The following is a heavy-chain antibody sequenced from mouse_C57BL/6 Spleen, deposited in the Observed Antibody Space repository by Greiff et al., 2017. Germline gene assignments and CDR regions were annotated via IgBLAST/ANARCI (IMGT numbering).Heavy chain of an antibody. V-gene: IGHV1-82*01. CDR1: GYAFSSSW. CDR3: ARRDYSNYGAMDY. Sequence: QVQLQQSGPELVKPGASVKISCKASGYAFSSSWMNWVKQRPGKGLEWIGRIYPGDGDTNYNGKFKGKATLTADKSSSTAYMQLRSLTSEDSAVYFCARRDYSNYGAMDYWGQGTSVTVSS. D-gene: IGHD2-5*01. CDR2: IYPGDGDT. J-gene: IGHJ4*01.